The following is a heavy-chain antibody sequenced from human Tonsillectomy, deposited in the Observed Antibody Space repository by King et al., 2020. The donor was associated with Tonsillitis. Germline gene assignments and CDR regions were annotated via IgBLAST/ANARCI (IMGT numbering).Heavy chain of an antibody. CDR2: INPNSDGT. V-gene: IGHV1-2*02. CDR3: ARDHWGSSGFIGY. D-gene: IGHD7-27*01. J-gene: IGHJ4*02. Sequence: QLVQSGAEVKRPGASVTVSCKASRYTFTDYYIHWVRQAPGQGLEWMAWINPNSDGTNYAQKFQGRVTVTRDTSINTAYMELSGLRSDDTAVYYCARDHWGSSGFIGYWGQGTLVTVSS. CDR1: RYTFTDYY.